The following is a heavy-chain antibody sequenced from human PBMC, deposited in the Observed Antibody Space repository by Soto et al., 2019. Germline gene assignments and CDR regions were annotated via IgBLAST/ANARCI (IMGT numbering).Heavy chain of an antibody. Sequence: LSLTCTVSGGSISSGGYYWSWIRQHPGKGLEWIGYIYYSGSTYYNSSLESRVIISVDTSKNQISLRLSSVTAADTAVYYCARTADGYNYLNYWGQGTLVTVSS. CDR2: IYYSGST. CDR1: GGSISSGGYY. V-gene: IGHV4-31*03. CDR3: ARTADGYNYLNY. D-gene: IGHD5-12*01. J-gene: IGHJ4*02.